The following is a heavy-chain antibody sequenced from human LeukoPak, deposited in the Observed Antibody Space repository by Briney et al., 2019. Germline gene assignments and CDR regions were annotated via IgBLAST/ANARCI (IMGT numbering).Heavy chain of an antibody. J-gene: IGHJ3*02. CDR2: IYGGGPT. V-gene: IGHV3-53*01. D-gene: IGHD1-14*01. Sequence: PGGSLRLSCAASGFTVSRNYMCWVRQAPGRGLECVSVIYGGGPTYYADSVKGRFTISRDTAKNTLYLQMNSLSGEDTAVYFCARDLGIAGTTHAFDIWGHGTMVTVSS. CDR1: GFTVSRNY. CDR3: ARDLGIAGTTHAFDI.